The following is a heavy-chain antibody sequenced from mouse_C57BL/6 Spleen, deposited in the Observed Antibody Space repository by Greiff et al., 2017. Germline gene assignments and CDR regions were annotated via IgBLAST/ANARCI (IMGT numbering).Heavy chain of an antibody. J-gene: IGHJ4*01. CDR3: ARSRHCYGSSNYAMDC. V-gene: IGHV1-82*01. D-gene: IGHD1-1*01. CDR2: IYPGDGDT. CDR1: GFAFSSSW. Sequence: QVHVKQSGPELVKPGASVKISCTASGFAFSSSWMNWVKQRPGKGLEWIGRIYPGDGDTNYNGKFKGKATLTADKSSSTAYMQLSSLTSEDSAVYICARSRHCYGSSNYAMDCWGQGTSVTVSS.